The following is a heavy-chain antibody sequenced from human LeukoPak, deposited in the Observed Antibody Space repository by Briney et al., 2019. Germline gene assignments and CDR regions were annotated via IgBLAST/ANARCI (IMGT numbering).Heavy chain of an antibody. CDR3: ARDNIEGGPGLELIFDY. V-gene: IGHV1-46*01. Sequence: ASVKVSCKASGYNFTSYYTHWVRQAPGQGLEWMGIINPSGGSTNYAQKFQGRVTMTRDMSTSTVYMELSSLRSEDTAMYYCARDNIEGGPGLELIFDYWGQGTLVTVSS. D-gene: IGHD1-7*01. CDR2: INPSGGST. J-gene: IGHJ4*02. CDR1: GYNFTSYY.